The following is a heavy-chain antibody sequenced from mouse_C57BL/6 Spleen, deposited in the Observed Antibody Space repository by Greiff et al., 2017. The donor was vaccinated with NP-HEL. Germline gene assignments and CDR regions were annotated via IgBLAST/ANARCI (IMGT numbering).Heavy chain of an antibody. CDR2: ISSGGDYI. J-gene: IGHJ2*01. D-gene: IGHD3-2*02. CDR3: TRGAQAPNFYFDY. CDR1: GFTFSSYA. V-gene: IGHV5-9-1*02. Sequence: DVQLVESGEGLVKPGGSLKLSCAASGFTFSSYAMSWVRQTPEKRLEWVAYISSGGDYIYYADTVKGRFTISRDNARNTLYLQMSSLKSEDTAMYYCTRGAQAPNFYFDYWGQGTTLTVSS.